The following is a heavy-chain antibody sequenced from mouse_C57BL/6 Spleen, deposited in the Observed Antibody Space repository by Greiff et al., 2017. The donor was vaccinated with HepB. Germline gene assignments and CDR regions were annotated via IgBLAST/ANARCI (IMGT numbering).Heavy chain of an antibody. CDR2: IDPSDSYT. Sequence: QVQLQQPGAELVMPGASVKLSCKASGYTFTSYWMHWVKQRPGQGLEWIGEIDPSDSYTNYNQKFKGKSTLTVDKSSSTAYMQLSSLTSEDSAVYYCARSQGVAIYDYGSSWDYWGQGTTLTVSS. D-gene: IGHD1-1*01. CDR3: ARSQGVAIYDYGSSWDY. V-gene: IGHV1-69*01. J-gene: IGHJ2*01. CDR1: GYTFTSYW.